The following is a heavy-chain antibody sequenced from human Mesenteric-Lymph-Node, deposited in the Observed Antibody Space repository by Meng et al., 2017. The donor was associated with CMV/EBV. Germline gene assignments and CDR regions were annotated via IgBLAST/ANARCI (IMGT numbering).Heavy chain of an antibody. Sequence: GESLKISCAASGFTFSSYAMHWVRQAPGKGLEWVAVISYDGSNKYYADSVKGRFTISRDNAKNSLYLQMNSLRAEDTAVYYCAREGNLRHYYGSGIIFRPIDYWGQGTLVTVSS. V-gene: IGHV3-30*04. CDR2: ISYDGSNK. J-gene: IGHJ4*02. CDR1: GFTFSSYA. CDR3: AREGNLRHYYGSGIIFRPIDY. D-gene: IGHD3-10*01.